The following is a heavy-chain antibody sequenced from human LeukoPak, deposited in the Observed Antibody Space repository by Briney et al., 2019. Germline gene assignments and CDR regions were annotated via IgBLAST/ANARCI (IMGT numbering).Heavy chain of an antibody. J-gene: IGHJ5*02. CDR2: INHSGST. Sequence: SETLSLTCAVYGGSFSGYYWSWIRQPPGKGLEWIGEINHSGSTNYNPSLKSRVTISVDTSKNQFSLQLNSVTPEDTAVYYCARELTTLLGPWGQGTLVTVSS. CDR1: GGSFSGYY. CDR3: ARELTTLLGP. D-gene: IGHD1/OR15-1a*01. V-gene: IGHV4-34*01.